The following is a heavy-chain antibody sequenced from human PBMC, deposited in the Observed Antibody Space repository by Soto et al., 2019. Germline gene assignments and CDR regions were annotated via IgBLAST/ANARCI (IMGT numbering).Heavy chain of an antibody. CDR2: IYYSGST. V-gene: IGHV4-31*03. CDR1: GGSISSGGYY. Sequence: QVQLQESGPGLVMPSQTLSLTCTVSGGSISSGGYYWSWIRQHPGKGLEWIGYIYYSGSTYYNPSLKSRVTISVDTSKNQFSLKLSSVTAADTAVYYCARVPSGGSYPLVDYWGQGTLVTVSS. CDR3: ARVPSGGSYPLVDY. D-gene: IGHD1-26*01. J-gene: IGHJ4*02.